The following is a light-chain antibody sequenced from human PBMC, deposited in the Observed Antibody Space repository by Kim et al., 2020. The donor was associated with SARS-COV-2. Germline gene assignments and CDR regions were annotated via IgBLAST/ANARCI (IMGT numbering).Light chain of an antibody. Sequence: AAVGDRVTITCRASHDVSTWLAWYQHKPGKAPKLLIYAASSLQGGVPPRFSGSGSGTDFTLTISSLLPEDFATYYCLQTNSFPLSFGGGTKVDIK. CDR2: AAS. J-gene: IGKJ4*01. CDR3: LQTNSFPLS. V-gene: IGKV1-12*01. CDR1: HDVSTW.